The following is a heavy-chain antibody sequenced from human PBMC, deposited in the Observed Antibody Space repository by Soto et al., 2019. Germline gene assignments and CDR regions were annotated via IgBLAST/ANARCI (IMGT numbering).Heavy chain of an antibody. CDR1: GYSINSSNW. V-gene: IGHV4-28*01. D-gene: IGHD3-16*01. Sequence: PSQTLSLTCAVSGYSINSSNWCVWIRQPPGKGLEWVGYIHYSGSTNYNPSLKSRVTISVDTSKNQLSLKLRSVTAADTAVYYCAKHVVIVSGGSSFDFWGQGLLVTVSS. CDR2: IHYSGST. J-gene: IGHJ4*02. CDR3: AKHVVIVSGGSSFDF.